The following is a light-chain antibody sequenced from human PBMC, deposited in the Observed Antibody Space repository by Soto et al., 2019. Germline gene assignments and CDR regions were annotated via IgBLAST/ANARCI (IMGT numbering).Light chain of an antibody. J-gene: IGLJ3*02. Sequence: QSVLTQPPSASATPGQRVTISCSGSYSNIGSNTVTWYQQFPGTAPKLRIYNNNQRPSAVPDRFSGSASGTSASLAISGLQSEDEADYYCAAWDDRLNRVVFGGGTKLTVL. V-gene: IGLV1-44*01. CDR1: YSNIGSNT. CDR3: AAWDDRLNRVV. CDR2: NNN.